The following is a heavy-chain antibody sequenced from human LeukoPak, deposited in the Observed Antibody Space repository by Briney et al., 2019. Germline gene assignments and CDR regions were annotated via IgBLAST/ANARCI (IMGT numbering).Heavy chain of an antibody. CDR1: GGSIDSYY. D-gene: IGHD3-3*01. CDR2: IYTSGST. V-gene: IGHV4-4*07. Sequence: SETLSLTCTVSGGSIDSYYWGWIRQPAGKGLEWISRIYTSGSTNYNPSLKSRVTMSVDTSKNQFSLNLTSVTAADTAVYYCVRDQGFLAYWGQGTLVTVSS. J-gene: IGHJ4*02. CDR3: VRDQGFLAY.